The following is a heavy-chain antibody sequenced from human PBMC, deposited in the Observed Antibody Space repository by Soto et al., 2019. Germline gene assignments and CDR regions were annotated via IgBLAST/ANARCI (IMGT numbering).Heavy chain of an antibody. D-gene: IGHD6-13*01. CDR3: AYSSTPFYY. Sequence: GGSLRLSCAASGFTFNIHGMHWVRQAPGKGLEWVAAISYDGSYKYYTDSVKGRFTISRDYSMNTLYLQMNSLRAEDTAVYYCAYSSTPFYYWGQGTLVTVSS. CDR1: GFTFNIHG. V-gene: IGHV3-30*03. J-gene: IGHJ4*02. CDR2: ISYDGSYK.